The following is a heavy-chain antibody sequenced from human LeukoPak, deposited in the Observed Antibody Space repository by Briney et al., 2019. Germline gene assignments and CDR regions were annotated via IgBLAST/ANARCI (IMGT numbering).Heavy chain of an antibody. V-gene: IGHV3-66*01. D-gene: IGHD3-10*01. J-gene: IGHJ4*02. CDR1: GFSVDSVF. CDR2: IMPGGHM. CDR3: ARGNSGTTTFDF. Sequence: GGSLRLSCRASGFSVDSVFMNWVRQPPGKGLEWVSFIMPGGHMDYTDSVKGRFTISRDSFKNTLSPQMNSLRVDDSAVYFCARGNSGTTTFDFWGQGTLVTVSS.